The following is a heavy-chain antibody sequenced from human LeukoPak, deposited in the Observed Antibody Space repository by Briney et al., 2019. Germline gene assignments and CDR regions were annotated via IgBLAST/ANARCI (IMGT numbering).Heavy chain of an antibody. V-gene: IGHV3-23*01. CDR2: ISGSGGST. J-gene: IGHJ4*02. D-gene: IGHD6-13*01. CDR3: AKAKAIGVIAAAGSDY. Sequence: PGGSLRLSCAASGFTFSSYAMSGVRQAPGRGLEWVSAISGSGGSTYYADSVKGRFTISRDNSKNTLYLQMNSLRAEDTAVYYCAKAKAIGVIAAAGSDYWGQGTLVTVSS. CDR1: GFTFSSYA.